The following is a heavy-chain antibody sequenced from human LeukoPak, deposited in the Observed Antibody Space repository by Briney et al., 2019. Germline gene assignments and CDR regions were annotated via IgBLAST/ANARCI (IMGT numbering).Heavy chain of an antibody. CDR2: ISSSSSTI. V-gene: IGHV3-48*04. J-gene: IGHJ6*02. Sequence: GGSLRLSCAAPGFTFSSYSMNWVRQAPGKGLEWVSYISSSSSTIYYADSVKGRFTISRDNAKNSLHLQMNSLRAEDTAVYYCAVAYCGGDCYPGGMGVWGQGTTVTVS. CDR3: AVAYCGGDCYPGGMGV. CDR1: GFTFSSYS. D-gene: IGHD2-21*02.